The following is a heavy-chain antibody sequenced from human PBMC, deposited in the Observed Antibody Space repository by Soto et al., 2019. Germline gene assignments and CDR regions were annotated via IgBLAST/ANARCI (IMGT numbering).Heavy chain of an antibody. CDR1: GGTFSSYT. CDR3: ASEDNCSSASCYFY. CDR2: IIPILGIA. J-gene: IGHJ1*01. D-gene: IGHD2-2*01. Sequence: QVQLVQSGAEVKKPGSSVKVSCKASGGTFSSYTISWVRQAPGQGLEWMGRIIPILGIANYAQKSQGRVTITANKSTSTAYMELSSLRSEDTAVYYCASEDNCSSASCYFYWGQGTLVTVSS. V-gene: IGHV1-69*02.